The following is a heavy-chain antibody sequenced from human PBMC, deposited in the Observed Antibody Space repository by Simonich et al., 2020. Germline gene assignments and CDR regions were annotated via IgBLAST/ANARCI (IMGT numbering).Heavy chain of an antibody. Sequence: QVQLVQSGAEVTKPGASVKVSCKASGSTFTGYSMHWVRQAPGQGIEWRGRINPNSGGTNYAQKCQGRGTITRYKAISTADMELSRLRSDDTAVYYCARGLLSGSYYAFDIWGQGTMVTVSS. D-gene: IGHD1-26*01. CDR2: INPNSGGT. J-gene: IGHJ3*02. CDR1: GSTFTGYS. CDR3: ARGLLSGSYYAFDI. V-gene: IGHV1-2*02.